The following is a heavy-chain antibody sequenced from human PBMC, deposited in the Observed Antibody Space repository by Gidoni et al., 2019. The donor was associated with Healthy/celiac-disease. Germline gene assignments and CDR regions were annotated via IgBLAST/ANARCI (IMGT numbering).Heavy chain of an antibody. CDR3: ARDLYCSSTSCYKRAEYFQH. Sequence: EVQLVESGGGLVQPGGSLRLSCAASGFTFSRYWMSWVRQAPGKGLEWVANIKQDGSEKYYVDSVKGRFTISRDNAKNSLYLQMNSLRAEDTAVYYCARDLYCSSTSCYKRAEYFQHWGQGTLVTVSS. J-gene: IGHJ1*01. CDR2: IKQDGSEK. D-gene: IGHD2-2*02. CDR1: GFTFSRYW. V-gene: IGHV3-7*01.